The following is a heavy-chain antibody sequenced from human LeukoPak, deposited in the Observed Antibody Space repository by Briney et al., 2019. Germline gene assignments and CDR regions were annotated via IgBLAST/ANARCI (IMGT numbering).Heavy chain of an antibody. D-gene: IGHD6-13*01. J-gene: IGHJ4*02. CDR2: INHSGST. CDR3: ARGYSSSWYRFDY. V-gene: IGHV4-34*01. CDR1: GGSFSGYY. Sequence: SETLSLTCAVYGGSFSGYYWSWIRQPPGKGLEWIGEINHSGSTNYNPSLKSRVTISVDTSKNQFSLKLSSVTAADTAVYYCARGYSSSWYRFDYWGQGTLVTVSP.